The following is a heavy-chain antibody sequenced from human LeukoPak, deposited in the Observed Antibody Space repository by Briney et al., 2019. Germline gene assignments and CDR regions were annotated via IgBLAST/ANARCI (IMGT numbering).Heavy chain of an antibody. J-gene: IGHJ4*02. Sequence: PGGSLRLSCAASGFSIGTHCLSWVRQAPGKGLEYVATIREDGTEKHYVDSVKGRFTISRDNAKNSLYLRMNSLRAEDTAVYFCARDRAGVDYAGITDYWGQGTLVTASS. CDR3: ARDRAGVDYAGITDY. CDR2: IREDGTEK. D-gene: IGHD4-17*01. V-gene: IGHV3-7*04. CDR1: GFSIGTHC.